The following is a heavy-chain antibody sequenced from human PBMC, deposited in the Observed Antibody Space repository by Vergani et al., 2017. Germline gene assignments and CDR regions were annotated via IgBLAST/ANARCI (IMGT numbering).Heavy chain of an antibody. CDR2: ISYDGSNK. CDR1: GFTFSSYG. Sequence: QVQLVESGGGVVQPGRSLRLSCAASGFTFSSYGMHWVRQAPGKGLEWVAVISYDGSNKYYADSVKGRFTISRDNSKNTLYLQMNSLRAEDTAVYYCAKNGQLLYYYYMDVWGKRTTVNVSS. D-gene: IGHD2-2*01. CDR3: AKNGQLLYYYYMDV. J-gene: IGHJ6*03. V-gene: IGHV3-30*18.